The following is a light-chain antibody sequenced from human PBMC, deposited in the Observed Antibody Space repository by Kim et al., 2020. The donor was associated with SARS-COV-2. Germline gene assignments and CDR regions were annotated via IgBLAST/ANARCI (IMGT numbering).Light chain of an antibody. CDR3: NSRGVSDDYIVV. V-gene: IGLV3-19*01. Sequence: GQTLKVTCQGDNLTIQYASWYQQKPGQAPLIVIYNKDRRPSGVPDRFSASSSGNTASLTITGAQAEDEADYYCNSRGVSDDYIVVFGGGTQLTV. CDR2: NKD. J-gene: IGLJ2*01. CDR1: NLTIQY.